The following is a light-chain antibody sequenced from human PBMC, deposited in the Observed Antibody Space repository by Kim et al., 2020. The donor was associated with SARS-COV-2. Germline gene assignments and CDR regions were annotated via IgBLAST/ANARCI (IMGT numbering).Light chain of an antibody. CDR1: QSVSSSY. V-gene: IGKV3-20*01. Sequence: SPGERATLSCRASQSVSSSYLAWYQQKPGQAPRLLIYGASTRATGMPDRFSGSGSGTDFTLTISRLEPEDFAVYYCQQYNIWPWTFGLGTKVDIK. CDR2: GAS. CDR3: QQYNIWPWT. J-gene: IGKJ1*01.